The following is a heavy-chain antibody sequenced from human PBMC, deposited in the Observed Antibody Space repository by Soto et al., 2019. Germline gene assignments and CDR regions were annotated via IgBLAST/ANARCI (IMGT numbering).Heavy chain of an antibody. J-gene: IGHJ4*02. CDR1: GFTFSSYG. D-gene: IGHD3-16*02. CDR3: EKDRGGLGSYRECDY. Sequence: QVQLVESGGGVVQPGRSLRLSCAASGFTFSSYGMHWVRQAPGKGLEWVAVISYDGSNKYYADSVKGRFTISRDNSKNTLYLQMNSVRAEGTAVYYCEKDRGGLGSYRECDYWGQGSLVTVSS. V-gene: IGHV3-30*18. CDR2: ISYDGSNK.